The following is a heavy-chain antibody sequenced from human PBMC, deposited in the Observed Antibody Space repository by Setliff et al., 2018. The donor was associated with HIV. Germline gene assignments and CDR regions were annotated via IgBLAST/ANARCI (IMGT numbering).Heavy chain of an antibody. J-gene: IGHJ5*02. V-gene: IGHV1-2*02. CDR1: EYDINDQY. Sequence: ASVKVSCKTSEYDINDQYINWVRQAPGQGLEWMGWINLNTGATKYAQKLQGGVTLTRDTSSSTAYMELTWLTPVDTAIYYCARGGYYTSGTWFDPWGQGTLVTVSS. CDR2: INLNTGAT. D-gene: IGHD3-10*01. CDR3: ARGGYYTSGTWFDP.